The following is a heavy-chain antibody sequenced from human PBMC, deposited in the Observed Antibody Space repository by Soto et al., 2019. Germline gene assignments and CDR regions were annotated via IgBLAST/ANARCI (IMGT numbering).Heavy chain of an antibody. CDR3: AEGRSYYYYYGVDV. V-gene: IGHV4-39*01. CDR2: IYYSGST. J-gene: IGHJ6*02. CDR1: GGSISSSSYY. Sequence: SETLSLTCTVSGGSISSSSYYWGWIRQPPGKGLEWIGSIYYSGSTYYNPSLKSRVTISVDTSKNQFSLKLSSVTAADTAVYYCAEGRSYYYYYGVDVWGQGTTVTVSS.